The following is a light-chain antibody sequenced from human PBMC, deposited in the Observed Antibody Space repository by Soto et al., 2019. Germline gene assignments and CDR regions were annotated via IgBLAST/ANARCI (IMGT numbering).Light chain of an antibody. J-gene: IGLJ1*01. CDR1: SSNIGAGYH. Sequence: QSVLTQPPSVSGAPGQRVTISCTGSSSNIGAGYHVHWYQQLPGAAPKLLIFSDSNRPSGVPDRFSGSKSGTSASLAITGLQADDEADYYCQSSDSRLSGSDVFGTGTKV. CDR3: QSSDSRLSGSDV. CDR2: SDS. V-gene: IGLV1-40*01.